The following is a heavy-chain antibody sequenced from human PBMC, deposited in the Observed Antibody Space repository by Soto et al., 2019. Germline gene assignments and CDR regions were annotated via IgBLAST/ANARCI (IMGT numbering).Heavy chain of an antibody. V-gene: IGHV3-23*01. J-gene: IGHJ4*02. Sequence: EVHLLESGGDLVLPGGSLRLSCAASGFAFNDFAMSWVRQAPGKGPEWLSTISGSGDKTFHSDSVKGRFDISRDHSNNKMFLQMNSLEAEETAIYFRAKGASHAPFEKWGRGTLVTVSS. CDR3: AKGASHAPFEK. CDR2: ISGSGDKT. CDR1: GFAFNDFA.